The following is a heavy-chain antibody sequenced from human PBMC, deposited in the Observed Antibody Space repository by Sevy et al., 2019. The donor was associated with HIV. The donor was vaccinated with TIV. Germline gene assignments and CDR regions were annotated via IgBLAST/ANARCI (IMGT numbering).Heavy chain of an antibody. J-gene: IGHJ1*01. CDR3: ARAPSGSQGPGQYFQY. D-gene: IGHD1-26*01. CDR1: GYTFSNYG. V-gene: IGHV1-18*01. CDR2: ISRYTT. Sequence: GTVKVSCRASGYTFSNYGITWVRQAPRQGLERRGWISRYTTNYAQKLEGRVTMTTDTSTSTVSMELRSLKSDDTAVYYCARAPSGSQGPGQYFQYWGQGTLVNVSS.